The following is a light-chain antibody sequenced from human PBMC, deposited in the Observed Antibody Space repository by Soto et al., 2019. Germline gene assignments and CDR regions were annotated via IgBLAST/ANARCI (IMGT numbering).Light chain of an antibody. CDR1: SSDVGGYNY. V-gene: IGLV2-14*01. CDR2: DVS. J-gene: IGLJ1*01. Sequence: QSALTQPASVSGSPGQSITISCTGTSSDVGGYNYVSWYQQHPGKAPKLMIYDVSNRPSGVSNRFSGSKSGNTASLTISGIQAEDEADYYCSSYTSSSTRLYVFGTGTKRTVL. CDR3: SSYTSSSTRLYV.